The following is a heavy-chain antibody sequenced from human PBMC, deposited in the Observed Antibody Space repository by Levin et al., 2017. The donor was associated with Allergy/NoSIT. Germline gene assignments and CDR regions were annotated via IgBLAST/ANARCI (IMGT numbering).Heavy chain of an antibody. CDR1: GYTFTSFE. D-gene: IGHD6-6*01. CDR3: ARGEPRSSFHF. J-gene: IGHJ4*02. V-gene: IGHV1-8*01. CDR2: MNPNSGNT. Sequence: PGGSLRLSCKASGYTFTSFEVHWVRQVTGQGLEWMGWMNPNSGNTGYAQKFQGRVTMTRSTSISTAYMELSSLRSEDTAVYYCARGEPRSSFHFWGQGTLVTVSS.